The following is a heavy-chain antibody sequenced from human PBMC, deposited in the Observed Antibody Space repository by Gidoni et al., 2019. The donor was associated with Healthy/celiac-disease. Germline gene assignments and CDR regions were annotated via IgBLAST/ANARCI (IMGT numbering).Heavy chain of an antibody. CDR2: IYYSGST. Sequence: QVQLQESGPGLVKPSATLSLTCTVSGGSISSYYWSWIRQPPGKGLEWIGYIYYSGSTNYNPSLKSRVTISVDTSKNQFSLKLSSVTAADTAVYYCARLPYGDYLPYFDYWGQGTLVTVSS. CDR3: ARLPYGDYLPYFDY. J-gene: IGHJ4*02. V-gene: IGHV4-59*08. D-gene: IGHD4-17*01. CDR1: GGSISSYY.